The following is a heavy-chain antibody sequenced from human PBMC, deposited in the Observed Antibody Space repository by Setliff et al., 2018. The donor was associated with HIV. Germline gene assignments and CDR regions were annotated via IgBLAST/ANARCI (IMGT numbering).Heavy chain of an antibody. CDR3: ARDRGELRTYYYYYGMDV. CDR1: GSTFTGYY. Sequence: ASVKVSCKASGSTFTGYYMHWVRQAPGQGLEWRGWINPNSGGTNYAQKFQGRVTMTRDTSISTAYMELSRLRSDDTAVYYCARDRGELRTYYYYYGMDVWGQGTTVTVSS. D-gene: IGHD1-26*01. V-gene: IGHV1-2*02. CDR2: INPNSGGT. J-gene: IGHJ6*02.